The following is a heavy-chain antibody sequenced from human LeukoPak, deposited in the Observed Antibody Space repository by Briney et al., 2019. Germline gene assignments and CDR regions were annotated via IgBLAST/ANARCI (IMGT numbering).Heavy chain of an antibody. CDR2: IIPIFGTA. V-gene: IGHV1-69*05. CDR1: GGTFSSYA. CDR3: ARRLGLGYGDYESAFDI. Sequence: SVKVSCKASGGTFSSYAISWVRQAPGQGLEWMGRIIPIFGTANYAQKFQGRVTITTDESTSTAYMELSGLRSEDTAVYYCARRLGLGYGDYESAFDIWGPGTMVTVSS. D-gene: IGHD4-17*01. J-gene: IGHJ3*02.